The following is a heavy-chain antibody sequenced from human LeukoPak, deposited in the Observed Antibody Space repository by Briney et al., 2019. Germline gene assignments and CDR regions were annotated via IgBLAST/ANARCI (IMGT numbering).Heavy chain of an antibody. CDR2: IRSKANTYAT. CDR3: TTAYDSSGYYYVSFGY. CDR1: GFTFSGSA. Sequence: VQPGGSLRLSCAASGFTFSGSAMHWVRQASGKGLEWVGRIRSKANTYATAYAASVKGRFTISRDDSKNTAYLQMNSLKTEDTAVYYCTTAYDSSGYYYVSFGYWGQGTLVTVSS. J-gene: IGHJ4*02. V-gene: IGHV3-73*01. D-gene: IGHD3-22*01.